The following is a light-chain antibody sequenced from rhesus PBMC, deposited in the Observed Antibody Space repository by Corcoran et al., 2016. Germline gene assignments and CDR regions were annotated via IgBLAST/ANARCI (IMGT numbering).Light chain of an antibody. CDR2: KAS. CDR3: QQYSSRPPT. Sequence: DIQMTQSPSSLSASVGDTVTITCRASPGIRSWLAWYQQKPGKAPKFLIYKASSLQNGVPARVSCSGSGTDFTRTISRLQSEDFATYYYQQYSSRPPTFGEGTKVELK. V-gene: IGKV1-22*01. CDR1: PGIRSW. J-gene: IGKJ4*01.